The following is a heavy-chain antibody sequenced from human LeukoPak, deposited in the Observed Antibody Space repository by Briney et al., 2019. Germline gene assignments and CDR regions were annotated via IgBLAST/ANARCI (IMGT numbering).Heavy chain of an antibody. CDR3: ARVSGYRTLSFDY. D-gene: IGHD6-25*01. J-gene: IGHJ4*02. Sequence: PGRSLRLSCGASGFTFNSHWMHWVRHAPGKGLVWVSRIKSDGSSTSYADFVKGRFTSSRDNAKNTLSLQMNSLRAEDTAVYYCARVSGYRTLSFDYWGQGTLVTVSS. CDR2: IKSDGSST. V-gene: IGHV3-74*01. CDR1: GFTFNSHW.